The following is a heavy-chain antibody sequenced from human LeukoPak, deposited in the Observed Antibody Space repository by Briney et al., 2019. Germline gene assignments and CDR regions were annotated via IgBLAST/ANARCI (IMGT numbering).Heavy chain of an antibody. CDR1: RGSVTSGTHY. CDR3: ARERALDIVATNEVDY. V-gene: IGHV4-61*01. CDR2: IYYSGST. Sequence: SETLSLTCTVSRGSVTSGTHYWSWIRQPPGKGLEWIGYIYYSGSTNYNPSLKSRVTISVDTSKNQFSLKLSSVTAADTAVYYCARERALDIVATNEVDYWGQGILVTVSS. D-gene: IGHD5-12*01. J-gene: IGHJ4*02.